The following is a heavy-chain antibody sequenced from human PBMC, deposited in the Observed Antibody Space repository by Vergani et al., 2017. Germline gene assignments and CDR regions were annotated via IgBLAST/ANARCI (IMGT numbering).Heavy chain of an antibody. CDR1: GFTFSSYS. J-gene: IGHJ6*02. D-gene: IGHD2-15*01. CDR3: ARDRPYFRVAADYGHYYYGMDV. V-gene: IGHV3-48*01. Sequence: EVQLVESGGGLVQPGGSLRLSCAASGFTFSSYSMNWVRQAPGKGLEWVSYISSSSSTIYYADSVKGRFTLSRDNAKNSLYLQMNSLRAEDTAVYYCARDRPYFRVAADYGHYYYGMDVWGQGTTVTVSS. CDR2: ISSSSSTI.